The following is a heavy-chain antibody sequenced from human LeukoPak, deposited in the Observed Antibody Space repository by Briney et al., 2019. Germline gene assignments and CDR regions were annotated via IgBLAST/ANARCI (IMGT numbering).Heavy chain of an antibody. CDR1: GCTFTGYY. D-gene: IGHD4-17*01. Sequence: GASVKVSCKASGCTFTGYYIHWVRQAPGQGLEWMGRINPNSGGTNYAQKFQGRVTMTRDTSISTAYMELSRLRSDDTAVYYCAADRDYGDYVFDYWGQGTLVTVSS. CDR2: INPNSGGT. J-gene: IGHJ4*02. CDR3: AADRDYGDYVFDY. V-gene: IGHV1-2*06.